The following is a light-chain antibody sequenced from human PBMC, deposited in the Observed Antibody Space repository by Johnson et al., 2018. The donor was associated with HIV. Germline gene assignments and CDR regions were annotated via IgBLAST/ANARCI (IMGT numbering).Light chain of an antibody. CDR3: GIWGTSLRAYV. V-gene: IGLV1-51*01. Sequence: HSVLTQPPSVSAAPGQKVTISCSGSSSNIGNNYVSWYQQLPGTAPKLLIYDNNKRPSGIPDRFSGYKSGTSATLGITGLQTGAEADYYCGIWGTSLRAYVFGTGTKVTVL. CDR1: SSNIGNNY. J-gene: IGLJ1*01. CDR2: DNN.